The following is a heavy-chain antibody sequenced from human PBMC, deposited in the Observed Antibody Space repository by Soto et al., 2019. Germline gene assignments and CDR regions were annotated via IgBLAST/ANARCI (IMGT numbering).Heavy chain of an antibody. V-gene: IGHV1-69*13. J-gene: IGHJ4*02. CDR1: GGTFSSYA. Sequence: SVKVSCKASGGTFSSYAISWVRQAPGQGLEWMGGIIPIFGTANYAQKFQGRVTITADESTSTAYMELSSLRSEDTAVYYCARDLRIAVAGTLYYWGQGTLVTVSS. CDR2: IIPIFGTA. CDR3: ARDLRIAVAGTLYY. D-gene: IGHD6-19*01.